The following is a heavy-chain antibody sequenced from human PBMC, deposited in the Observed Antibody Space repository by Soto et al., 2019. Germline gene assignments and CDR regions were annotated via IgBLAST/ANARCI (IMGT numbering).Heavy chain of an antibody. Sequence: SVKVSCKASGGTFSSYAIRWVRQAPGQGLEWMGGIIPIFGTANYAQKFQGRVTITADESTSTAYMELSSLRSEDTAVYYCARAPPPRYNWNYYYYGMDVWGQGTTVTVYS. CDR2: IIPIFGTA. CDR3: ARAPPPRYNWNYYYYGMDV. V-gene: IGHV1-69*13. D-gene: IGHD1-20*01. J-gene: IGHJ6*02. CDR1: GGTFSSYA.